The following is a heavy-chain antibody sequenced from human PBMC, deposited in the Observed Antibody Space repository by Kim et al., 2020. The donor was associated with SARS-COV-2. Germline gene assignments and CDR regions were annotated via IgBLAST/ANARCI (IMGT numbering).Heavy chain of an antibody. J-gene: IGHJ6*02. CDR3: ARAGGIYDFWSGYSNAWSGMDV. D-gene: IGHD3-3*01. CDR2: IYYSGST. V-gene: IGHV4-59*01. Sequence: SETLSLTCTVSGGSISSYYWSWIRQPPGKGLEWIGYIYYSGSTNYNPSLKSRVTISVDTSKNQFSLKLSSVTAADTAVYYCARAGGIYDFWSGYSNAWSGMDVWGQGTTVTVSS. CDR1: GGSISSYY.